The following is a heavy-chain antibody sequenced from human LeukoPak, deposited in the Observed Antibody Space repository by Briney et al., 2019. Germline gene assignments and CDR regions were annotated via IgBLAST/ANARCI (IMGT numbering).Heavy chain of an antibody. CDR2: ISYDGSNK. J-gene: IGHJ4*02. V-gene: IGHV3-30*18. CDR3: ANGEKYSSSSGGFDY. CDR1: GFTFSSYG. Sequence: GGSLRLPCAASGFTFSSYGMHWVRQAPGKGLEWVAVISYDGSNKYYADSVKGRFTISRDNSKNTLYLQMNSLRAEDTAVYYCANGEKYSSSSGGFDYWGQGTLVTVSS. D-gene: IGHD6-6*01.